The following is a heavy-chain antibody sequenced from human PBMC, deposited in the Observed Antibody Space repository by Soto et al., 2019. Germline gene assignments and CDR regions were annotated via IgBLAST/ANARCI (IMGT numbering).Heavy chain of an antibody. CDR2: ISWNSGSI. D-gene: IGHD1-1*01. V-gene: IGHV3-9*01. CDR1: GFTFDDYA. CDR3: AKGWNDGLYYYMDV. Sequence: PGGSLRLSCAASGFTFDDYAMHWVRQAPGKGLEWVSGISWNSGSIGYADSVKGRFTISRDNAKNSLYLQMNSLRAEDTALYYCAKGWNDGLYYYMDVWGKGTTVTVSS. J-gene: IGHJ6*03.